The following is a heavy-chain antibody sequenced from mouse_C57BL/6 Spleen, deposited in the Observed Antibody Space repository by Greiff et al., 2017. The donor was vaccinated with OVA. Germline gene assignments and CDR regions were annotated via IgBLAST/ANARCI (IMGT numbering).Heavy chain of an antibody. CDR1: GYTFTSYW. Sequence: QVQLQQPGAELVMPGASVKLSCKASGYTFTSYWMHWVKQRPGQGLEWIGEIDPSDSYTNYNQKFKGKSTLTVDKSSSTAYMQLSSLTSEDSAVDYCARQRGYDGGYFDVWGTGTTVTVSS. CDR2: IDPSDSYT. J-gene: IGHJ1*03. V-gene: IGHV1-69*01. CDR3: ARQRGYDGGYFDV. D-gene: IGHD2-2*01.